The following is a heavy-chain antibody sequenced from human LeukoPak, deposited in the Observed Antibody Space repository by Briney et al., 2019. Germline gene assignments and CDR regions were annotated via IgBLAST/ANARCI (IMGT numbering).Heavy chain of an antibody. CDR3: AKAWALTYLGGVDS. J-gene: IGHJ4*02. Sequence: GGPLRLSCAASGFTFSSYSMNWVRQAPGKGLEWVSSISSSSSYIYYADSVRGRFTISRDNSKNTLYLQMNSLRAEDTAVYYCAKAWALTYLGGVDSWGQGTLVTVSS. V-gene: IGHV3-21*04. CDR1: GFTFSSYS. CDR2: ISSSSSYI. D-gene: IGHD2-21*02.